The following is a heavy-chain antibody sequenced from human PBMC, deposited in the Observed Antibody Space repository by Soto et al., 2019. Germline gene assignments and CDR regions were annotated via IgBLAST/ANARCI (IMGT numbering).Heavy chain of an antibody. CDR1: GFTFSSYA. V-gene: IGHV3-23*01. CDR3: ERDHKFGETP. Sequence: EVQLLESGGGLVQPGGSLRLSCAAYGFTFSSYAMSWVRQAPGKGLEWVSAISGSGISTYYADSVKGRFTISRDNSKNPLYLQMNSLRSDDTAMYYCERDHKFGETPWGQGPLVTVSS. D-gene: IGHD3-10*01. J-gene: IGHJ5*02. CDR2: ISGSGIST.